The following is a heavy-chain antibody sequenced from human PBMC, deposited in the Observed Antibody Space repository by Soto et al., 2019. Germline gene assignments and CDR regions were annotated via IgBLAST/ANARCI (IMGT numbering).Heavy chain of an antibody. V-gene: IGHV4-34*01. CDR3: ARAWYSSSWRRNWFDP. D-gene: IGHD6-13*01. CDR1: GGSFSGYY. CDR2: INHSGST. Sequence: VQLQQWGAGLLKPSETLSLTCAVYGGSFSGYYWSWIRQPPGKGLEWIGEINHSGSTNYNPSLKSRVTISVDTSKNQFSLKLSSVTAADTAVYYCARAWYSSSWRRNWFDPWGQGTLVTVSS. J-gene: IGHJ5*02.